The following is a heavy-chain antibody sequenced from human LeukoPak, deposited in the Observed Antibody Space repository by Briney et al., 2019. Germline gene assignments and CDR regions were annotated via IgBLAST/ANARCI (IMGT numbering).Heavy chain of an antibody. CDR1: GGSISSYY. CDR3: ARSKGSSYDWFDP. Sequence: SETLSLTCTGSGGSISSYYWSWIRQPPGKGLEGIGYIYYSGSTNYNPSLKSRVTISVDTSKNQFSLKLSSVTAADTAVYYCARSKGSSYDWFDPWGQGTLVTVSS. V-gene: IGHV4-59*08. D-gene: IGHD2-2*01. J-gene: IGHJ5*02. CDR2: IYYSGST.